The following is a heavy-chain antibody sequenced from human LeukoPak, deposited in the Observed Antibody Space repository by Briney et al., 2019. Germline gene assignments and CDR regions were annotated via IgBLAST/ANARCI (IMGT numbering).Heavy chain of an antibody. Sequence: SETLSLTCTVSGGSISSYYWSWVRQPPGKGLEWIGYIYYSGNTDYNPSLKSRVTISVDTSKNQFSLKLSSVTAADTAVYYCARGPSILLWFGENYFDYWGQGTLVTVSS. CDR2: IYYSGNT. CDR1: GGSISSYY. J-gene: IGHJ4*02. CDR3: ARGPSILLWFGENYFDY. D-gene: IGHD3-10*01. V-gene: IGHV4-59*12.